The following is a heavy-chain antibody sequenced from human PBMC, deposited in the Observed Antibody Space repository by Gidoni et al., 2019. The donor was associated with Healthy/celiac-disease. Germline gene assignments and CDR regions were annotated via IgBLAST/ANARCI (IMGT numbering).Heavy chain of an antibody. Sequence: EVQLVESGGGLVKPGGTLRLSCAASVFTFSNAWMGWVRQAPGKGLEWVGRIKSKTDGGTTDYAAPVKGRFTISRYDSKNTLYLQMNSLKTEDTAVYYCTTQGVVTATAAFDIWSQGTMVTVSS. CDR1: VFTFSNAW. CDR3: TTQGVVTATAAFDI. J-gene: IGHJ3*02. V-gene: IGHV3-15*01. CDR2: IKSKTDGGTT. D-gene: IGHD2-21*02.